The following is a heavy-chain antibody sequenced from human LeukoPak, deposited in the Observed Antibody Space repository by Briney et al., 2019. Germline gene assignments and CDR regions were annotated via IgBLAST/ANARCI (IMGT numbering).Heavy chain of an antibody. CDR3: ARLPAGDYADY. V-gene: IGHV4-39*01. Sequence: GSLRLSCAASGFTFSSYWMSWVRQPPGKGLEWIGSIYYSGSTYYNPSLKSRVTISVDTSKNQFSLKLSSVTAADTAVYYCARLPAGDYADYWGQGTLVTVSS. CDR1: GFTFSSYW. J-gene: IGHJ4*02. CDR2: IYYSGST.